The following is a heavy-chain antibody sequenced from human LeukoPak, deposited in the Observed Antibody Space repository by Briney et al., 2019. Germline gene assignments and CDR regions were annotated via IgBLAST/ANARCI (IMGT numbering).Heavy chain of an antibody. V-gene: IGHV3-7*01. CDR2: IKQDGSEK. Sequence: GGSLRLSCAASGFIFGAYWMTWVRQAPGKGLEWVANIKQDGSEKYYVDSVKGRFTISRDNAKNSLYLQMNSLRAEDTAVYYCARERLWLGDRAFDIWGQGTVVTVSS. CDR1: GFIFGAYW. CDR3: ARERLWLGDRAFDI. J-gene: IGHJ3*02. D-gene: IGHD5-18*01.